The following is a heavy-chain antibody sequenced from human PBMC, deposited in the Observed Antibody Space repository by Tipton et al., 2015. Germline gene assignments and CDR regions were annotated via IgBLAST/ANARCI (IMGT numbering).Heavy chain of an antibody. J-gene: IGHJ6*02. CDR2: IYYAGSS. Sequence: LVQPSETLSLTCTVSGGSINSYYWSWIRQPPGKGLEWIGYIYYAGSSNYNPSLKSRVTISVDTSKNQFSLRLSSVTAADTAVYYCARVYRFLYYYYGVDVWGQGTTVTVSS. CDR1: GGSINSYY. D-gene: IGHD3-16*02. V-gene: IGHV4-59*12. CDR3: ARVYRFLYYYYGVDV.